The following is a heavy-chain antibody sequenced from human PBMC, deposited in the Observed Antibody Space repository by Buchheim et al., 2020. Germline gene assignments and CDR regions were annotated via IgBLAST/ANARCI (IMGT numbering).Heavy chain of an antibody. CDR3: ARGTNNRDGYNLFDY. CDR2: IYTSGST. Sequence: QVQLQESGPGLAKPSQTLSLTCTVSGGSISSGSYYWSWIRQPAGKGLEWIGRIYTSGSTNYNPSLKSRVTISVDTSKNQFSLKLSSVTAADTAVYYCARGTNNRDGYNLFDYWGQGTL. CDR1: GGSISSGSYY. D-gene: IGHD5-24*01. J-gene: IGHJ4*02. V-gene: IGHV4-61*02.